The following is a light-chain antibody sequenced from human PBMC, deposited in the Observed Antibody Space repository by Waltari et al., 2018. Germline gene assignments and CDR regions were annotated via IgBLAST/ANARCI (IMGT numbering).Light chain of an antibody. CDR1: QSISMY. Sequence: DIQMNQSTSSLSASVGDRVTITCRASQSISMYLNWYQQKPGKAPKLLIYSASSLQSGVPSRFSGSGSGTDFSLTISSLQPDDFATYYCQQSYTTSRTFGHGTKVEVE. V-gene: IGKV1-39*01. J-gene: IGKJ1*01. CDR3: QQSYTTSRT. CDR2: SAS.